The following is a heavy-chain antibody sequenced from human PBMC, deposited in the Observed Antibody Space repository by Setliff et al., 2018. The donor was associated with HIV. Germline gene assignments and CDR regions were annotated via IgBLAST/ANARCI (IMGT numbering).Heavy chain of an antibody. D-gene: IGHD3-9*01. CDR1: GFTVSSDY. CDR2: LYTGGDH. V-gene: IGHV3-66*02. CDR3: ARGDATFDL. J-gene: IGHJ4*02. Sequence: RGSLKISCAVSGFTVSSDYMSWVRQAPGKGLEWVSVLYTGGDHYYADSVKGRFTLSRDNSKNSLYLEMNRLRPEDTAMYYCARGDATFDLWGQGTLVTVSS.